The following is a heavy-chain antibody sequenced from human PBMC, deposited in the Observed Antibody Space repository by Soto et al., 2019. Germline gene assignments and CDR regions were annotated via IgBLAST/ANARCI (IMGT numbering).Heavy chain of an antibody. D-gene: IGHD3-22*01. V-gene: IGHV3-23*01. CDR2: ITNSGGST. Sequence: GGSLRLSCAASGFTFINYAMNWVLQAPGKGLEWVSGITNSGGSTYYADSVKGRFTISRGNSKNTLYLQMNSLRAEDTAVYYCAKSMRGCWLPFDLWGQKTLVTAPQ. CDR1: GFTFINYA. J-gene: IGHJ5*02. CDR3: AKSMRGCWLPFDL.